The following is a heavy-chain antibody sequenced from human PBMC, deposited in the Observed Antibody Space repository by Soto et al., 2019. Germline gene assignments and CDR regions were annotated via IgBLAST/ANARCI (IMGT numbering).Heavy chain of an antibody. CDR1: GFIVSNKH. Sequence: EVQLVETGGGLMQPGGSLRLSCAASGFIVSNKHMGWVRQAPGKGLESVSILYTDDRTYYADSVKGRFTISRDNSKNTVSLQMNGLRDEDTAMYHCVGAAPGDWGQGTPVTVSS. V-gene: IGHV3-53*05. CDR2: LYTDDRT. D-gene: IGHD3-16*01. J-gene: IGHJ4*02. CDR3: VGAAPGD.